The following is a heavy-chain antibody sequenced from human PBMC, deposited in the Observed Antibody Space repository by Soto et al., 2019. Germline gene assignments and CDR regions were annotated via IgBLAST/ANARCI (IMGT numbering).Heavy chain of an antibody. CDR3: VKDKYYYDSSGYYMTHAFDI. CDR2: ISSNGGST. Sequence: LRLSCSASGFTFSSYAMHWVRQAPGKGLEYVSAISSNGGSTYYADSVKGRFTISRDNSKNTLYLQMSSLRAEDTAVYYCVKDKYYYDSSGYYMTHAFDIWGQGTMVTVSS. J-gene: IGHJ3*02. CDR1: GFTFSSYA. D-gene: IGHD3-22*01. V-gene: IGHV3-64D*06.